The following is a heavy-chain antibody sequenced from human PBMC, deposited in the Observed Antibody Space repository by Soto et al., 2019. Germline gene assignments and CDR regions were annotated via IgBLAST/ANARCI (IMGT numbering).Heavy chain of an antibody. Sequence: EVQLLESGGGLVQPGGSLRLSCAASGFTFINYALTWFRQAPGRGLEWVSAISGSGATYYTESVKGRFTISRDNPENTLYLQMDSLRAEDTAIYYCARALDFWRGAITSARFDPWGQGTLVTVSS. CDR3: ARALDFWRGAITSARFDP. CDR2: ISGSGAT. CDR1: GFTFINYA. V-gene: IGHV3-23*01. D-gene: IGHD3-3*01. J-gene: IGHJ5*02.